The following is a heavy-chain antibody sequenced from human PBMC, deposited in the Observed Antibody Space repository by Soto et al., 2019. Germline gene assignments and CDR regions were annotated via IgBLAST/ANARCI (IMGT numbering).Heavy chain of an antibody. CDR3: ARVGTALYFDH. D-gene: IGHD2-21*02. CDR2: ISSSGGNT. V-gene: IGHV3-23*01. Sequence: EVQLLESGGGLVQPGGSLRLSCAVSGFTFTSYTMSWVRQAPGKGLEWVSGISSSGGNTYYADSVKGRFTISRDNSKNTLYLQMNSLRADDTAAYNCARVGTALYFDHWGQGTLVSVSS. CDR1: GFTFTSYT. J-gene: IGHJ4*02.